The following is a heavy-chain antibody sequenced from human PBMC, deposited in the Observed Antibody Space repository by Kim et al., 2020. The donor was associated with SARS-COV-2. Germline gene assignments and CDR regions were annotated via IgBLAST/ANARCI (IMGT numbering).Heavy chain of an antibody. Sequence: GGSLRLSCAASGFAFGNYGMIWVRKAPGKGQEWVSAISVSGGHTYNADPMKGRFTISRDNSKNTLYLQLNSLRAEDTAVYYCAESPIPVVLLPGFWGQGTLVTVSS. D-gene: IGHD6-19*01. CDR3: AESPIPVVLLPGF. J-gene: IGHJ4*02. CDR1: GFAFGNYG. CDR2: ISVSGGHT. V-gene: IGHV3-23*01.